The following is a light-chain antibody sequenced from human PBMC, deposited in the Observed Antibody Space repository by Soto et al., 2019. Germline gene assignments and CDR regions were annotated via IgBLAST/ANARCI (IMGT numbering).Light chain of an antibody. V-gene: IGLV2-11*01. J-gene: IGLJ1*01. CDR2: DVS. Sequence: QSALTQPRSVSGSPGQSVTISCTGTSSDVGGYKYVSWYQQHPGKAPKVMIYDVSKRPSGVPDRFSGSKSGNTASLTISGLQAEGEADYYCCSHAGSYTYVFGTGTKVTVL. CDR3: CSHAGSYTYV. CDR1: SSDVGGYKY.